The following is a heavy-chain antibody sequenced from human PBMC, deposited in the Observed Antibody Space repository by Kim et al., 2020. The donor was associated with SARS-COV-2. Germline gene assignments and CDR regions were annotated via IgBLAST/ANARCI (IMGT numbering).Heavy chain of an antibody. CDR3: ARHASTIIVATEFDY. Sequence: PSFQGQVTISADKSISTAYLQWSSLKASDTAMYYCARHASTIIVATEFDYWGQGTLVTVSS. V-gene: IGHV5-51*01. J-gene: IGHJ4*02. D-gene: IGHD5-12*01.